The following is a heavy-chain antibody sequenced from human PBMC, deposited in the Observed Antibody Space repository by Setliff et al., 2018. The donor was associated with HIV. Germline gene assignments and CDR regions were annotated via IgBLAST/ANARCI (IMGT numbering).Heavy chain of an antibody. CDR2: INHGGST. CDR3: ARDSNAPYFQR. D-gene: IGHD1-1*01. V-gene: IGHV4-34*01. J-gene: IGHJ1*01. CDR1: GGSLNGFY. Sequence: SETLSLTCAFYGGSLNGFYWSWIRQSPGKGLEWVGAINHGGSTNLNPSLKSRVSISVDTSKNQFSLKSNSVTAADTAVYYCARDSNAPYFQRWGQGTLVTVSS.